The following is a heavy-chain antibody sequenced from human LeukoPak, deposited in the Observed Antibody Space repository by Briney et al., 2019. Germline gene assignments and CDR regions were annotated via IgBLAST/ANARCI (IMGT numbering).Heavy chain of an antibody. CDR1: GYTFTGYY. D-gene: IGHD1-26*01. Sequence: ASVTVSCKASGYTFTGYYMHWVRHAPGQGLEWMGWINPKSGGTSYAQKFQDRVTMTRDTSISTAHMELSRLRSDDTAVYYCARDPIVGATISGYYGMDVWGQGTTVTVSS. V-gene: IGHV1-2*02. CDR3: ARDPIVGATISGYYGMDV. CDR2: INPKSGGT. J-gene: IGHJ6*02.